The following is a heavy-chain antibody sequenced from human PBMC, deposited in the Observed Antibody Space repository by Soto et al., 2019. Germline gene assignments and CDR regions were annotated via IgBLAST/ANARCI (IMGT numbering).Heavy chain of an antibody. CDR3: AKDRLGGNFDY. J-gene: IGHJ4*02. Sequence: PGGSLRLSCAASGFTFNNYAMNWVRQAPGKGLEWVATISGTGGSTYYADSVKGRFTISRDNSKNTLYCLRVEDTAVYYCAKDRLGGNFDYWGQGTQVTVSS. V-gene: IGHV3-23*01. CDR2: ISGTGGST. CDR1: GFTFNNYA.